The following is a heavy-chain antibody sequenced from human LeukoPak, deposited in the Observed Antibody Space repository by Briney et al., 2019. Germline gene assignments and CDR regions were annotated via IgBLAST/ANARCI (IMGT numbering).Heavy chain of an antibody. V-gene: IGHV4-38-2*02. D-gene: IGHD3-10*01. Sequence: SETLSLTRTVSGYSISSGYYWGWIRQPPGKGLEWIGSIYHSGSTYYNPSLKSRVTISVDTSKNQFSLKLSSVTAADTAVYYCARAGHGSGSYYIGFDPWGQGTLVTVSS. CDR2: IYHSGST. CDR3: ARAGHGSGSYYIGFDP. J-gene: IGHJ5*02. CDR1: GYSISSGYY.